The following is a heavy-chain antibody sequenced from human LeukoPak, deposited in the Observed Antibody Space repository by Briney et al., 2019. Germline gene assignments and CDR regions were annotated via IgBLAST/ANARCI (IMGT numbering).Heavy chain of an antibody. Sequence: PSETLSLTCTVSGGSISSYYWSWIRQPPGKALEWIGYISYTGSTNYNPSLKSRVTISVDTSKNHLSLRLNSVTAADTAVYYCARRRDGYDANAFDMWGRGTMVTVSS. CDR3: ARRRDGYDANAFDM. CDR2: ISYTGST. CDR1: GGSISSYY. D-gene: IGHD5-24*01. V-gene: IGHV4-59*01. J-gene: IGHJ3*02.